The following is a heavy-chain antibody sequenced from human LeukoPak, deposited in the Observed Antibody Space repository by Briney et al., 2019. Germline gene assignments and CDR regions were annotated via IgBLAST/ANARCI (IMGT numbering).Heavy chain of an antibody. Sequence: GASVKVSCTASGYTFTSYAMHWVRQAPGQRLEWMGWINAGNGNTKYSQKFQGRVTITRDTSASTAYMELSSLRSEDTAVYYCARVPRGYYDSSGYPDYWGQGTLVTVSS. CDR1: GYTFTSYA. J-gene: IGHJ4*02. CDR2: INAGNGNT. V-gene: IGHV1-3*01. CDR3: ARVPRGYYDSSGYPDY. D-gene: IGHD3-22*01.